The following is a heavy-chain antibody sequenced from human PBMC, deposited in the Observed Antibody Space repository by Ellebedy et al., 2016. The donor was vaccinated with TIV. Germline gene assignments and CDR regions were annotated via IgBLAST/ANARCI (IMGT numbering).Heavy chain of an antibody. CDR1: GGSLSDNY. CDR2: LYYTGST. V-gene: IGHV4-59*01. CDR3: VSSVSMDACDL. Sequence: GSLRLSCAVSGGSLSDNYWTWIRQPPGKGLEWIGYLYYTGSTNYNPSLKSRVTISVNTPRNQFSLKLSSVTAADTAVYYCVSSVSMDACDLWGQGTMVTVSS. J-gene: IGHJ3*01. D-gene: IGHD5/OR15-5a*01.